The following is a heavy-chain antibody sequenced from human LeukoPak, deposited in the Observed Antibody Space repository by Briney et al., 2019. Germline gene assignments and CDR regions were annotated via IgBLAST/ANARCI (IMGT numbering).Heavy chain of an antibody. CDR3: AIYSSSWAFDY. CDR1: GGSFSGYY. J-gene: IGHJ4*02. D-gene: IGHD6-13*01. Sequence: SETLSLTCAVYGGSFSGYYWSWIRKPPGKGLEWIGEISHSGSTNYNPSLKSRVTISVDTSKNQFSLKLSSVTAADTAVYYCAIYSSSWAFDYWGQGTLVTVSS. CDR2: ISHSGST. V-gene: IGHV4-34*01.